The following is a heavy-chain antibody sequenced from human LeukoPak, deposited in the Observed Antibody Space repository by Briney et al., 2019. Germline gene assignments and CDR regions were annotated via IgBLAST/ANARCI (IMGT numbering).Heavy chain of an antibody. J-gene: IGHJ4*02. CDR2: ISASGGNT. CDR1: GFTFSNYA. D-gene: IGHD6-13*01. Sequence: GGSLRLSCAASGFTFSNYAMSWVRQAPGKGLEWVSGISASGGNTYDADSVKGRFTISRDNSKDTVYLQLNNLRAEDTAVYYCAKDGSSWPHYFDYWGQGILVTVSS. V-gene: IGHV3-23*01. CDR3: AKDGSSWPHYFDY.